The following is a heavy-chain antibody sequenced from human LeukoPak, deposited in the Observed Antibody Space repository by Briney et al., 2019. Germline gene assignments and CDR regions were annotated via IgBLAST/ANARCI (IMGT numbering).Heavy chain of an antibody. D-gene: IGHD6-25*01. CDR2: IKSKTDGGTT. CDR3: TTAGSGYRRYYYYYYMDV. CDR1: GFTFSNAW. Sequence: GGSLRLSCAASGFTFSNAWMSWVRQAPGKGLEWVSRIKSKTDGGTTDYAAPVKGRFTISRDDSKNTLNLQMNSLKTEDTAVYYCTTAGSGYRRYYYYYYMDVWGKGTTVTISS. V-gene: IGHV3-15*01. J-gene: IGHJ6*03.